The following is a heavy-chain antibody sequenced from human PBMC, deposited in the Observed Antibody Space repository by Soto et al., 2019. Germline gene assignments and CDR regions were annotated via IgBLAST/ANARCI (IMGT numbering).Heavy chain of an antibody. CDR3: ARQSIEASVSDWSDP. J-gene: IGHJ5*02. CDR2: IYYTGGT. V-gene: IGHV4-30-4*01. Sequence: PSETLSLTCTVSGGTINNGDYYWTWIRQPPGKGLEFIGYIYYTGGTSYNPSLRSRLAFSMDTSKNQFSLSLTSVTAADTAVYYCARQSIEASVSDWSDPWGQGLLVTVSS. D-gene: IGHD2-21*01. CDR1: GGTINNGDYY.